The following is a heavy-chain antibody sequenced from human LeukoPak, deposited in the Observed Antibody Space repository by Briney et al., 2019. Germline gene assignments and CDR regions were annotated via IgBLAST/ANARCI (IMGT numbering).Heavy chain of an antibody. CDR2: VTSSGSST. D-gene: IGHD2-2*01. CDR1: GFTFSSHA. Sequence: GGSLRLSCAASGFTFSSHAMSWVRQAPGKGLEWVSGVTSSGSSTWYADSVKGRFTISRDNSKNTLLLQMSSLTVEDTAIYYCAKGIGSSWGQGTLVTVSS. V-gene: IGHV3-23*01. J-gene: IGHJ4*02. CDR3: AKGIGSS.